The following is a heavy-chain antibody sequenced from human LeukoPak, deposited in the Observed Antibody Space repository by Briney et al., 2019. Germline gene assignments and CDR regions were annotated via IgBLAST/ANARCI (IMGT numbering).Heavy chain of an antibody. J-gene: IGHJ5*02. CDR3: ARYVAVAGTIKWFDP. D-gene: IGHD6-19*01. CDR1: GGSCSGSY. V-gene: IGHV4-34*01. CDR2: INHSGGT. Sequence: SETLSLTCAVYGGSCSGSYWSWIRQPPGKGLEWIGEINHSGGTNYNPSLKSRVTISVDTSKNQCSLKLSSVTAADTAVYYCARYVAVAGTIKWFDPWGQGTLVTVSS.